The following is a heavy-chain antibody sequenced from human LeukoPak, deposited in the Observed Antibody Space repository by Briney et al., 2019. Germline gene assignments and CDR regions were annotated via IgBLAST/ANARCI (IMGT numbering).Heavy chain of an antibody. V-gene: IGHV1-69*13. CDR2: IIPIFGTA. Sequence: GASVKVSCKASGGTFSSYAISWVRQAPGQGLEWMGGIIPIFGTANYAQKFQGRVTITADESTSTAYMELSSLRFEDTAVYYCARDYYGSGYYYYYYHMDVWGKGTTVTISS. J-gene: IGHJ6*03. D-gene: IGHD3-10*01. CDR1: GGTFSSYA. CDR3: ARDYYGSGYYYYYYHMDV.